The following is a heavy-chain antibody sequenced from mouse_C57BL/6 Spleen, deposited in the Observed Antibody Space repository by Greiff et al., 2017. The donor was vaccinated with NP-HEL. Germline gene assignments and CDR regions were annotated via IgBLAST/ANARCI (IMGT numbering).Heavy chain of an antibody. Sequence: EVQLVESGGGLVKPGGSLKLSCAASGFTFSSYAMSWVRQTPEKRLEWVATISDGGSYTYYPDNVKGRFTISRDNAKNNLYLQMSHLKSEDTAMYYCARDRDYGLGAFAYWGQGTLVTVSA. CDR1: GFTFSSYA. CDR3: ARDRDYGLGAFAY. V-gene: IGHV5-4*01. CDR2: ISDGGSYT. J-gene: IGHJ3*01. D-gene: IGHD1-1*01.